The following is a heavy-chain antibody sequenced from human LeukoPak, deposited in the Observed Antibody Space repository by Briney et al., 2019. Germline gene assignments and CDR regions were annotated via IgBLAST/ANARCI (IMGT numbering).Heavy chain of an antibody. J-gene: IGHJ4*02. V-gene: IGHV1-18*01. CDR2: ISAYNGNT. D-gene: IGHD2-2*01. CDR3: ARDSWIVVVPAASLVSPFDY. Sequence: GASVKVSCKASGYTFTSYGISWVRQAPGQGLEWMGWISAYNGNTNYAQKLQGRVTMTTDTSTSTAYMELRSLRSDDAAVYYCARDSWIVVVPAASLVSPFDYWGQGTLVTVSS. CDR1: GYTFTSYG.